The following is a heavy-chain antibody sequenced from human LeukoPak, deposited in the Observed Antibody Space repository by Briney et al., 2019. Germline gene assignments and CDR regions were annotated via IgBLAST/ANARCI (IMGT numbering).Heavy chain of an antibody. CDR3: ARLYSGSYYAFDY. V-gene: IGHV4-4*02. CDR2: IYHSGST. Sequence: PSGTLSLTCAVSGGSISSSNWWSWVRQPPGKGLEWIGEIYHSGSTNYNPSLKSRVTISVDKSKNQFSLKLSSVTAADTAVYYCARLYSGSYYAFDYWGQGTLVTVSS. D-gene: IGHD1-26*01. J-gene: IGHJ4*02. CDR1: GGSISSSNW.